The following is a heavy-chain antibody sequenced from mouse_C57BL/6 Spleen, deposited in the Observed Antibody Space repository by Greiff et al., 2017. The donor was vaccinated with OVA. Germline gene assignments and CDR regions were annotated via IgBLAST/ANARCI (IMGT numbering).Heavy chain of an antibody. CDR2: IYPGDGDT. CDR3: ARSPITTVGYFDV. J-gene: IGHJ1*03. CDR1: GYAFSSYW. D-gene: IGHD1-1*01. Sequence: QVQLQQSGAELVKPGASVKISCKASGYAFSSYWMNWVKQRPGKGLEWIGQIYPGDGDTNYNGKFKGKATLTADKSSSTAYMQLSSLTSEDSAVYFWARSPITTVGYFDVWGTGTTVTVSS. V-gene: IGHV1-80*01.